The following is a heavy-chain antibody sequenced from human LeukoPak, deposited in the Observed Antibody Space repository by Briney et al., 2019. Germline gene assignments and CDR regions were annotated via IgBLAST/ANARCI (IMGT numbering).Heavy chain of an antibody. CDR2: INHSGST. J-gene: IGHJ4*02. CDR3: ARAKVARDPGSYYRKGRYVYYFDY. V-gene: IGHV4-34*01. D-gene: IGHD3-10*01. CDR1: GGSFSGYY. Sequence: SETLSPTCAVYGGSFSGYYWSWIRQPPGKGLEGSGEINHSGSTNYIPAVKSRVPISVDTAKNQFYLKLSSVTAAETAVYYCARAKVARDPGSYYRKGRYVYYFDYWGQGTLVTVYS.